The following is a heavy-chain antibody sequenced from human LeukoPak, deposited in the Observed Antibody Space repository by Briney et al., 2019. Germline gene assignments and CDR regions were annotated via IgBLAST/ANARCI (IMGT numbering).Heavy chain of an antibody. V-gene: IGHV1-2*02. CDR1: GYTFTGCY. J-gene: IGHJ4*02. CDR2: INPNSGGT. Sequence: ASVKVSCKASGYTFTGCYMHWVRQAPGQGLEWMGWINPNSGGTNYAQKFQGRVTMTRDTSISTAYMELSRLRSDDTAVYYCARDSCSGGSCYQYSFDYWGQGTLVTVSS. D-gene: IGHD2-15*01. CDR3: ARDSCSGGSCYQYSFDY.